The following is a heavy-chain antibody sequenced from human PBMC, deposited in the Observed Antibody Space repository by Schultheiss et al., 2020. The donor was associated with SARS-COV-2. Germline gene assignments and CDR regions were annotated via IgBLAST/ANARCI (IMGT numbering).Heavy chain of an antibody. CDR3: ARLGCSSTSCYTTDY. CDR2: ISASAFST. D-gene: IGHD2-2*02. CDR1: GFPFSNYA. Sequence: GGSLRLSCAASGFPFSNYAMTWIRQAPGKGLEGVAAISASAFSTYYADSMKGRFTVSRDNSKSTLYLQMSSLRAEDTAVYYCARLGCSSTSCYTTDYWGQGTLVTVSS. J-gene: IGHJ4*02. V-gene: IGHV3-23*01.